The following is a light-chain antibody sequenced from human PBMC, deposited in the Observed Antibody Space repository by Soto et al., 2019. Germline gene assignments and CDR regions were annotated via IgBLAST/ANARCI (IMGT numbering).Light chain of an antibody. CDR2: GNS. CDR3: SVYTRTSTYV. CDR1: SSNIGAGYD. V-gene: IGLV1-40*01. J-gene: IGLJ1*01. Sequence: QSVLTQPPSVSGAPGQRVTISCTGSSSNIGAGYDVHWYQQLPGTAPKLLIYGNSNRPSGVPDRFSGSKSGTSASLAITGLQAEDEADYYCSVYTRTSTYVFGTGTKVTVL.